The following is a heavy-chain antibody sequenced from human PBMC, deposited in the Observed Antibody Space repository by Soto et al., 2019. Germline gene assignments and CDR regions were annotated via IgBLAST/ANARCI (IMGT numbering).Heavy chain of an antibody. CDR1: GGSISSYY. CDR3: AREGCGSTSCYPPYYYYGMDV. D-gene: IGHD2-2*01. CDR2: IYYSGNT. J-gene: IGHJ6*02. V-gene: IGHV4-59*01. Sequence: SETLSLTCTVSGGSISSYYWSWIRQPPGKGLEWIGYIYYSGNTNYNPSLKSRVTISVDTSKNQFSLKLSSVTAADTAVYYCAREGCGSTSCYPPYYYYGMDVWGQGTTVTVSS.